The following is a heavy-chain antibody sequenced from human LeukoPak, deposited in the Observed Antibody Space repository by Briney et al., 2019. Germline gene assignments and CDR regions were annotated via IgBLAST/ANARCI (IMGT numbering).Heavy chain of an antibody. CDR3: ARPPPTWGADS. D-gene: IGHD7-27*01. Sequence: ASVKVSCKASGCTFTSYDINWVRQATGQGLEWMGWMSPNSGNTGYAQKFQGRVTMTRDTSIGTAYLELSSLKSEDTAVYYCARPPPTWGADSGGQGTLVTVSS. CDR1: GCTFTSYD. J-gene: IGHJ4*02. V-gene: IGHV1-8*01. CDR2: MSPNSGNT.